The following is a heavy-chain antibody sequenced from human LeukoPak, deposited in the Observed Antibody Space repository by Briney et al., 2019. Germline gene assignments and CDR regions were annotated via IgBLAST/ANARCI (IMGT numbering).Heavy chain of an antibody. V-gene: IGHV1-8*03. CDR3: ARGPSGHYYYYMDV. D-gene: IGHD2-15*01. CDR2: MNPNSGDT. CDR1: GYTFTSYD. J-gene: IGHJ6*03. Sequence: GASVKVSCKASGYTFTSYDINSVRQATGQRLEWMGWMNPNSGDTGYAQKFQGRVTITRNSSVSTAYMELSSLRSDDTAVYYCARGPSGHYYYYMDVWGKGTTVTVSS.